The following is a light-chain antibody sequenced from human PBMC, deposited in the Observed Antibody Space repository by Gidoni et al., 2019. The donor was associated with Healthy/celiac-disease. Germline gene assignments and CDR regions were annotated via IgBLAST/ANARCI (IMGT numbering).Light chain of an antibody. Sequence: IVLTQSPGTLSLSPGERATLSCRASQSVSSSYLAWYQQKPGQAPRLLIYGASSRATGIPDRFSGSGSGTDFTLTISRLEPEDLAVYYCQQYGSSPPRFTFXPXTKVXIK. J-gene: IGKJ3*01. CDR1: QSVSSSY. CDR2: GAS. CDR3: QQYGSSPPRFT. V-gene: IGKV3-20*01.